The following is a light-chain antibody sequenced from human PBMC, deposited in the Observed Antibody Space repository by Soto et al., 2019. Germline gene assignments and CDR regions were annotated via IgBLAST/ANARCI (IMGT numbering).Light chain of an antibody. V-gene: IGKV1-39*01. CDR3: QQSYSNPRT. J-gene: IGKJ1*01. CDR2: AAS. CDR1: QGISSY. Sequence: DIQMTQSPSSLSASVGYRVTITCRASQGISSYLNWYQQKPGKAPNLLIYAASSLQSGVPSRFSGSVSGTDFTLTISSLQTEDFANYYCQQSYSNPRTFGQGTTV.